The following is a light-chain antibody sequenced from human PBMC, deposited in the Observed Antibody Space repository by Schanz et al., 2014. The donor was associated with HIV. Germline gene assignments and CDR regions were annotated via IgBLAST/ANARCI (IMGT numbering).Light chain of an antibody. V-gene: IGLV2-14*03. CDR1: NSDITFYYY. Sequence: QSALTQPASVSGSPGQSITISCTGPNSDITFYYYVSWFQQHAGKAPQLIIYDGSRRASRVSNRISGSKSNNTASLNISGLQPDDEAHYYCISYTRDTVLFGGGTKL. CDR2: DGS. CDR3: ISYTRDTVL. J-gene: IGLJ2*01.